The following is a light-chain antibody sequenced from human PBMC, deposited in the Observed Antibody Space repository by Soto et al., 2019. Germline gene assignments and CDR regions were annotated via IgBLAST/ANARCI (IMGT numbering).Light chain of an antibody. CDR2: GAS. CDR1: QSVSSN. Sequence: ILMTQSPATLSVSPGERATLSCRASQSVSSNLAWYQQKPGQAPRLLIYGASTRATGIPARFSGSGSGTEFTLTISSLQSEDFAVYYCQQYNNWWTFGQGTKVEV. J-gene: IGKJ1*01. V-gene: IGKV3-15*01. CDR3: QQYNNWWT.